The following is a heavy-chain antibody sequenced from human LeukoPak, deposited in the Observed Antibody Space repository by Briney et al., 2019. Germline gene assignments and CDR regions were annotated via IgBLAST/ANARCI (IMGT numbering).Heavy chain of an antibody. CDR2: ISSGGSTI. V-gene: IGHV3-48*04. CDR3: ARVRYYYDNSGYGYYGMDV. Sequence: GGSLRLSCAASGFTFSSYSMSWIRQPAGEGLEWVSYISSGGSTIYYADSVKGRFTISRDNAKNSLYLQMNSLRAEDTAVYYCARVRYYYDNSGYGYYGMDVWGQGTTVTVSS. J-gene: IGHJ6*02. D-gene: IGHD3-22*01. CDR1: GFTFSSYS.